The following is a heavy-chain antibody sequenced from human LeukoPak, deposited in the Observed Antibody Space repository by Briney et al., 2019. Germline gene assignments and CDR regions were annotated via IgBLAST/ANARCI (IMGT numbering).Heavy chain of an antibody. CDR1: GFTFSSYA. V-gene: IGHV3-21*01. CDR3: ARALYCGGDCYSGGFDY. Sequence: PGRSLRLSCAASGFTFSSYAMHWVRQAPGKGLEWVSSISSSSSYIYYADSVKGRFTISRDNAKNSLYLQMNSLRAEDTAVYYCARALYCGGDCYSGGFDYWGQGTLVTVSS. J-gene: IGHJ4*02. CDR2: ISSSSSYI. D-gene: IGHD2-21*02.